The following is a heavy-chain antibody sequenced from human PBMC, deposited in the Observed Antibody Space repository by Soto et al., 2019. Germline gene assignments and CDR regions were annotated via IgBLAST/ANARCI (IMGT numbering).Heavy chain of an antibody. CDR3: AIDRAEPHY. Sequence: EVQLVESGGGLVKPGGSLRLSCAASGFTFSSYSMNWVRQAPGKGLEWVSSISSSSSYIYYADSVKGRFTISRDNAKNSLYLQMNILRAEDTSVYYCAIDRAEPHYCGQGTLVTVSS. CDR1: GFTFSSYS. CDR2: ISSSSSYI. V-gene: IGHV3-21*01. J-gene: IGHJ4*02.